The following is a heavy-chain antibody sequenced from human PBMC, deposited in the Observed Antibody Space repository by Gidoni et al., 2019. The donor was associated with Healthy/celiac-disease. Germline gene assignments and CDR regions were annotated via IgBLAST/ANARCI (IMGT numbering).Heavy chain of an antibody. Sequence: QVQLVESGGGVVQPGRSLRLSCAASGFTFSSYGMHWVRQAPGKGLEWVAVISYDGSNKYYADYVKGRFTISRDNSKNTLYLQMNSLRAEDTAVYYCAKDRLITMIVAYHGDYFDYWGQGTLVTVSS. CDR1: GFTFSSYG. CDR2: ISYDGSNK. D-gene: IGHD3-22*01. J-gene: IGHJ4*02. V-gene: IGHV3-30*18. CDR3: AKDRLITMIVAYHGDYFDY.